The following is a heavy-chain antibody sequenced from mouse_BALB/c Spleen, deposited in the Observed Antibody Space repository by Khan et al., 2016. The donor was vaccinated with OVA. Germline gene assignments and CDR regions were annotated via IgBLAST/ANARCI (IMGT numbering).Heavy chain of an antibody. J-gene: IGHJ1*01. Sequence: VQLKESGPELVKPGASVKMSCKASGYTFTSYVMHWVKQKPGQGLEWIGYINPYNDGTKYNEKFKGKATLTSDKSSSTAYMELSSLTSEDSAVYYCARWGLRLGNFDVWGAGTTVTVSS. CDR2: INPYNDGT. CDR3: ARWGLRLGNFDV. V-gene: IGHV1S136*01. D-gene: IGHD1-2*01. CDR1: GYTFTSYV.